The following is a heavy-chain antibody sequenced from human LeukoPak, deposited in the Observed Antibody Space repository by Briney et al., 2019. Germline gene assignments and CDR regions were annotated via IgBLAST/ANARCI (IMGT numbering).Heavy chain of an antibody. CDR2: IWYDGSNK. V-gene: IGHV3-33*06. Sequence: PGTSLRLSCAASGSTFSSYGMHWVRQAPGKGLEWVAVIWYDGSNKYYADSVKGRFTISRDNSKNTLYLQMNSLRAEDTAVYYCAKDHSSSWSNFDYWGQGTLVTVSS. CDR1: GSTFSSYG. J-gene: IGHJ4*02. CDR3: AKDHSSSWSNFDY. D-gene: IGHD6-13*01.